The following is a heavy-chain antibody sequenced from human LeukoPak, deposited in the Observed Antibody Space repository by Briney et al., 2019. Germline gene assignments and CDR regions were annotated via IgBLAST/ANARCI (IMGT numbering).Heavy chain of an antibody. CDR3: ASGYAFDV. Sequence: SQTLSLTCAISGDRVANNNVAWNWIRQSPSRGLEWLGRTYYRSQWHNDYARSVMSRLSVDPDPSKHQFSLHLIYVPPADTVVFYGASGYAFDVWGRGTMVTVSS. J-gene: IGHJ3*01. CDR1: GDRVANNNVA. V-gene: IGHV6-1*01. CDR2: TYYRSQWHN.